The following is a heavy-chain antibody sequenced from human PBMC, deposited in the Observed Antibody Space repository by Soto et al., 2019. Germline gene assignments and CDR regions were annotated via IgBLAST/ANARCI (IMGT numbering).Heavy chain of an antibody. CDR1: GFTFSSYA. V-gene: IGHV3-30-3*01. CDR3: ARETYYDFWSGPYYGMDV. J-gene: IGHJ6*02. CDR2: ISYDGSNK. D-gene: IGHD3-3*01. Sequence: QVQLVESGGGVIKPGRSQRLSCAASGFTFSSYAMHWVRQAPGKGLEWVAVISYDGSNKYYADSVKGRFTISRDNSKNTLYLQMNSLRAEDTAVYYCARETYYDFWSGPYYGMDVWGQGTTVTVSS.